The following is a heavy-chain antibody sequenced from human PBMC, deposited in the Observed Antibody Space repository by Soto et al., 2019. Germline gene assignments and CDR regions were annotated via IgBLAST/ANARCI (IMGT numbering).Heavy chain of an antibody. Sequence: PSETLSLTCTVSGDSISSGDYYWSWIRQPPGKGLEWIGYIYHSGSTYYNPSLKSRVSISVDRSKNQFSLKLSSVTAADTAVYYWARVRGPYCGADCYPRAPNWSHPWGQGTLVTVSS. CDR3: ARVRGPYCGADCYPRAPNWSHP. CDR2: IYHSGST. J-gene: IGHJ5*02. CDR1: GDSISSGDYY. D-gene: IGHD2-21*02. V-gene: IGHV4-30-2*01.